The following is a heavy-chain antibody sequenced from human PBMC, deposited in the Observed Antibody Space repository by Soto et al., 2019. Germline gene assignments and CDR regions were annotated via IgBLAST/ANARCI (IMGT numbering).Heavy chain of an antibody. J-gene: IGHJ6*02. D-gene: IGHD6-6*01. CDR3: ATGPYINSNYYGMDV. CDR1: GFTFSDCG. V-gene: IGHV3-23*01. Sequence: GGSLRLSCAASGFTFSDCGMTWVRQAPGKGLEWVSVISGGGEITYYADSVKGRFTISRDNSKNALHLQMNSLRAEDTAVYYCATGPYINSNYYGMDVWGQGTTVTVSS. CDR2: ISGGGEIT.